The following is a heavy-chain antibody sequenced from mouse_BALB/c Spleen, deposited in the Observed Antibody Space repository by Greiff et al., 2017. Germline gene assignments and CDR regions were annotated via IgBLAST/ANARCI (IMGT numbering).Heavy chain of an antibody. CDR2: ISSGSSTI. J-gene: IGHJ4*01. D-gene: IGHD2-12*01. V-gene: IGHV5-17*02. Sequence: EVMLVESGGGLVQPGGSRKLSCAASGFTFSSFGMHWVRQAPEKGLEWVAYISSGSSTIYYADTVKGRFTISRDNPKNTLFLQMTSLRSEDTAMYYCARSDYMSYAMDYWGQGTSVTVSS. CDR1: GFTFSSFG. CDR3: ARSDYMSYAMDY.